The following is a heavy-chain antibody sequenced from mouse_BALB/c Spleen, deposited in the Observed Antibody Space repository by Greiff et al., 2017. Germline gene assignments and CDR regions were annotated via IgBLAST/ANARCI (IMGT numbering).Heavy chain of an antibody. Sequence: VQLQESGPGLVAPSQSLSITCTVSGFSLTSYGVHWVRQPPGKGLEWLGVIWAGGSTNYNSALMSRLSISKDNSKSQVFLKMNSLQTDDTAMYYCARDYYGSSPYYAMDYWGQGTSVTVSS. CDR2: IWAGGST. J-gene: IGHJ4*01. D-gene: IGHD1-1*01. CDR3: ARDYYGSSPYYAMDY. V-gene: IGHV2-9*02. CDR1: GFSLTSYG.